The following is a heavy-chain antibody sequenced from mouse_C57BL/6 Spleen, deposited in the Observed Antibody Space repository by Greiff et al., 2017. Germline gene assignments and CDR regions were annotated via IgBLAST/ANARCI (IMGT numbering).Heavy chain of an antibody. CDR1: GFTFSDYG. Sequence: EVQVVESGGGLVKPGGSLKLSCAASGFTFSDYGMHWVRQAPEKGLEWVAYISSGSNTIYYADTVKGRFTISRDNAKNTLFLQVTSQRSAVTAMYDCARLCLAFDTWGEGTTLSESS. J-gene: IGHJ2*01. CDR2: ISSGSNTI. V-gene: IGHV5-17*01. CDR3: ARLCLAFDT.